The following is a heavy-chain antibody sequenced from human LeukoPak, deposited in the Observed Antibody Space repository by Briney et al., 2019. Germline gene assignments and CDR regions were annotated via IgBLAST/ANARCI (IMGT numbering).Heavy chain of an antibody. CDR1: GGSISSYY. J-gene: IGHJ4*02. D-gene: IGHD3-22*01. CDR3: ASGGYYDSSGYYIVQFDY. CDR2: IYYSGST. Sequence: KPSETLSLTCTVSGGSISSYYWSWIRQPPGKGLEWIGYIYYSGSTNYNPSLKSRVTISVDTSKNQFSLKLSSVTAADTVVYYCASGGYYDSSGYYIVQFDYWGQGTLVTVSS. V-gene: IGHV4-59*01.